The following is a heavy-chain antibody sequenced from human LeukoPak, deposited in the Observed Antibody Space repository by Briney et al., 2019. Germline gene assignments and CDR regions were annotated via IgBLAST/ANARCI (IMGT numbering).Heavy chain of an antibody. J-gene: IGHJ4*02. D-gene: IGHD6-13*01. Sequence: VASVKVSCKASGYTFTGYYMHWVRQAPGQGLEWMGWINPNSGGTNYAQKLQGRVTMTRDTSISTAYMELSRLRSDDTAVYYCARDVSSSWYYFDYWGQGTLVTVSS. CDR2: INPNSGGT. CDR3: ARDVSSSWYYFDY. V-gene: IGHV1-2*02. CDR1: GYTFTGYY.